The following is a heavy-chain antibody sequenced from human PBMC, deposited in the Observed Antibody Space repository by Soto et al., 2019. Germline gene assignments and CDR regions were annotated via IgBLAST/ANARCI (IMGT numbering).Heavy chain of an antibody. Sequence: EVQLLESGGGLVQPGGSLRLSCAASGITFSSSAMSWVRQAPGQGLEWVSDISVSGGSTYYADSVKGRFTISRDNSTNTLYLQMNSLRSEDTAVYYCANSAMVRGGGWFDPWGQGTLVTVSS. V-gene: IGHV3-23*01. CDR1: GITFSSSA. J-gene: IGHJ5*02. D-gene: IGHD3-10*01. CDR3: ANSAMVRGGGWFDP. CDR2: ISVSGGST.